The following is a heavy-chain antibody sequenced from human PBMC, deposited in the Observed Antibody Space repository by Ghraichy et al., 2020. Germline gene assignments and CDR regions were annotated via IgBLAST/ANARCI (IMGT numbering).Heavy chain of an antibody. CDR2: INYSGST. V-gene: IGHV4-34*01. J-gene: IGHJ5*02. Sequence: SETLSLTCAVYGGSFSGYYWSWIRQPPGKGLEWIGEINYSGSTNYNPSLKSRVTISVETSKNQFSLKLSSVTAADTAVYYCARGAHGYDSSVSNKPGFDPWGPGTLVTVSS. CDR3: ARGAHGYDSSVSNKPGFDP. D-gene: IGHD3-22*01. CDR1: GGSFSGYY.